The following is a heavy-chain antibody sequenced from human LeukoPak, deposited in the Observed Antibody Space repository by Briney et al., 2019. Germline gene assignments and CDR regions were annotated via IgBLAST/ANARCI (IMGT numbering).Heavy chain of an antibody. CDR1: GYFISSGYY. V-gene: IGHV4-38-2*02. CDR2: MYHSGDT. D-gene: IGHD3-10*01. CDR3: ARVDYYGSGSYLYWFDP. J-gene: IGHJ5*02. Sequence: SETLSLTCTVSGYFISSGYYWGWIRQPPGKGLEWIGNMYHSGDTYYNPSLKSRVTMSVDTSKNQFSLKLSSVTAADTAVYHCARVDYYGSGSYLYWFDPWGQGTLVTVSS.